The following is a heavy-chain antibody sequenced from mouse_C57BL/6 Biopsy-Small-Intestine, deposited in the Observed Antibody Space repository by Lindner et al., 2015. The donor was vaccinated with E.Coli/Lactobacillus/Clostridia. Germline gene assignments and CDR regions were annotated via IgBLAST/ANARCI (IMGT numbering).Heavy chain of an antibody. CDR2: ISDGGSYT. D-gene: IGHD1-1*01. V-gene: IGHV5-4*01. CDR3: ARDYYGSRYYFDY. CDR1: GFTFSSYA. J-gene: IGHJ2*01. Sequence: VQLQESGGGLVKPGGSLKLSCAASGFTFSSYAMSWVRQTPEKRLEWVATISDGGSYTYYPDNVKGRFTISRDNAKNNLYLQMSHLKSEDTAMYYCARDYYGSRYYFDYWSQGTTLTVSS.